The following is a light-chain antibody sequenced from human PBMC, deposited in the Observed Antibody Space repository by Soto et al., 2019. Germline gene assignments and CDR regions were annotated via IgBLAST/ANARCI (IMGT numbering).Light chain of an antibody. J-gene: IGKJ1*01. Sequence: EIVLTQSPGTLSLSPGERATLSCMASQSVSSSYLAWYQQKPGQAPKLLIYGASTRATGIPARFSGSGSGTEFTLTINRLEPEDFALYYCQQTYSAPPTFRQGTKVDIK. CDR1: QSVSSSY. CDR3: QQTYSAPPT. V-gene: IGKV3-20*01. CDR2: GAS.